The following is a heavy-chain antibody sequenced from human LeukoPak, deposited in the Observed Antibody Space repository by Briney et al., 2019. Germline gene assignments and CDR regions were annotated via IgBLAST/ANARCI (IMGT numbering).Heavy chain of an antibody. CDR2: ISAYNGNT. J-gene: IGHJ3*02. V-gene: IGHV1-18*01. CDR3: ARDWSKQWLWAFDI. Sequence: GASVKVSCKASGYTFTSYGISWVRQAPGQGLEWMGWISAYNGNTNHAQKLQGRVTMTTDTSTSTAYMELRSLRSDDTAVYYCARDWSKQWLWAFDIWGQGTMVTVSS. D-gene: IGHD6-19*01. CDR1: GYTFTSYG.